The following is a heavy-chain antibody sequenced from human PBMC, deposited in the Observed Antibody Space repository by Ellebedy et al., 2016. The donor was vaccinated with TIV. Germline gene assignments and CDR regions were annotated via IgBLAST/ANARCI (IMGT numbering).Heavy chain of an antibody. CDR2: IYYSGST. CDR1: GGSISSSSYY. CDR3: ARVYSSGWEPPTGAFDI. D-gene: IGHD6-19*01. Sequence: SETLSLTCTVSGGSISSSSYYWSWIRQPPGKGLEWIGYIYYSGSTNYNPSLKSRVTISVDTSKNQFSLKLSSVTAADTAVYYCARVYSSGWEPPTGAFDIWGQGTMVTVSS. J-gene: IGHJ3*02. V-gene: IGHV4-61*05.